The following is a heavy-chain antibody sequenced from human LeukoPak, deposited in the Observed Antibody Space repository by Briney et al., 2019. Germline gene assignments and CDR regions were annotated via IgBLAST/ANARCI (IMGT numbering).Heavy chain of an antibody. CDR2: IYPGDSDT. CDR3: ASVYGSGGYYSDY. J-gene: IGHJ4*02. V-gene: IGHV5-51*01. CDR1: RFSFTTYW. Sequence: GKSLKISCKTFRFSFTTYWIGWVRQMPGKGLEWMGIIYPGDSDTRYSPSFQGQITISADKSISTAYLQWSSLKASDTAMYYCASVYGSGGYYSDYWGQGTLVTVSS. D-gene: IGHD3-10*01.